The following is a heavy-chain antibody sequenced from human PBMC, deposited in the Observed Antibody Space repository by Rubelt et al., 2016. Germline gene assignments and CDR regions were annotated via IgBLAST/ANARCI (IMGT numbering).Heavy chain of an antibody. J-gene: IGHJ4*02. V-gene: IGHV4-34*01. CDR3: ARHRAYCSNGVCRTTFDY. CDR1: GGSFSGYF. Sequence: QVQLQQWGAGLLKPSETLSLTCAVYGGSFSGYFWSWIRQPPGKGLEWIGEINHSGSTNYNPSLKSRVTISVDTSKNQFYLKLSCGTAAEPAVYYCARHRAYCSNGVCRTTFDYWGQGTLVSVSS. D-gene: IGHD2-8*01. CDR2: INHSGST.